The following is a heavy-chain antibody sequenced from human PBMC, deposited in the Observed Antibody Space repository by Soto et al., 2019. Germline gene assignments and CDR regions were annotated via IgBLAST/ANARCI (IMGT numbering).Heavy chain of an antibody. CDR1: GFTVSTYT. CDR3: ARGDDSSGWYNYFDY. D-gene: IGHD6-19*01. J-gene: IGHJ4*02. V-gene: IGHV3-48*02. Sequence: GALRLYCAASGFTVSTYTMNWVRQAPGKGLEWVSYISSSSSTIYYADSVKGRFTISRDNAKNSLYLQMNSLRDEDTAVYYCARGDDSSGWYNYFDYWGQGTLVTVSS. CDR2: ISSSSSTI.